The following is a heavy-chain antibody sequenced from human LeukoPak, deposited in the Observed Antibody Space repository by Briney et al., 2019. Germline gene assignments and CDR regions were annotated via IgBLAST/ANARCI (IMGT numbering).Heavy chain of an antibody. Sequence: GASVKVSCKASGYTFTSYYMHWVRQAPGQGLEWMGIIYPSGGSTSYAQKFQGRVTMTRDTSTSTVYMELSSLRSEDTAVYYCARVGSITMVRGVIQGSRVNWFDPWGQGTLVTVSS. CDR3: ARVGSITMVRGVIQGSRVNWFDP. D-gene: IGHD3-10*01. CDR1: GYTFTSYY. V-gene: IGHV1-46*01. J-gene: IGHJ5*02. CDR2: IYPSGGST.